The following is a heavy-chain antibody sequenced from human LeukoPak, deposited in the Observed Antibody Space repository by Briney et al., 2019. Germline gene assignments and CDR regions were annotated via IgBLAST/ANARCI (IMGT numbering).Heavy chain of an antibody. V-gene: IGHV3/OR16-9*01. Sequence: PGGSLRLSCAASGITFGAHYTSWMRQAPGKGPEWISYISGNGGDIAYADSVKGRFTISRDNAKNSLHLQMNSLRVEDTAVYHCVRHAGRTGGQWGQGTLIAVSS. CDR2: ISGNGGDI. D-gene: IGHD3-10*01. CDR1: GITFGAHY. CDR3: VRHAGRTGGQ. J-gene: IGHJ4*02.